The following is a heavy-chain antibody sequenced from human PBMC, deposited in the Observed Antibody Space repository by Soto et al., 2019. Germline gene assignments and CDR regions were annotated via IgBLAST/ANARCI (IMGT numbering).Heavy chain of an antibody. D-gene: IGHD3-10*01. V-gene: IGHV3-64D*08. J-gene: IGHJ4*02. Sequence: GGSLRLSCSASGFTFSSYAMHWVRQAPGKGLEYVSAISSNGGSTYYADSVKGRFTISRDNSKNTLYLQMSSLRAEETAVYYCVKNPNYGSGSYYNASDYWGQGTLVTVSS. CDR2: ISSNGGST. CDR3: VKNPNYGSGSYYNASDY. CDR1: GFTFSSYA.